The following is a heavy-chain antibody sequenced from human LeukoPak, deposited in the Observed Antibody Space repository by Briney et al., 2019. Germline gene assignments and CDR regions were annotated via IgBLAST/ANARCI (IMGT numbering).Heavy chain of an antibody. D-gene: IGHD3-10*01. CDR3: AKTYASGSYTRPKNWFDP. CDR1: GGSFSGYY. CDR2: INHSGST. Sequence: SETLSLTCAVYGGSFSGYYWSWIRQPPGKGLEWIGEINHSGSTNYNPSLKSRVTISVDTSKNQFSLKLSSVTAADTAVYYCAKTYASGSYTRPKNWFDPWGQGTLVTVSS. J-gene: IGHJ5*02. V-gene: IGHV4-34*01.